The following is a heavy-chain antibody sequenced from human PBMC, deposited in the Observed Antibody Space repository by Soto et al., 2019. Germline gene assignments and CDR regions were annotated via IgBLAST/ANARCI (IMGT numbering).Heavy chain of an antibody. CDR1: GGSISSGGYY. J-gene: IGHJ6*02. V-gene: IGHV4-31*03. CDR2: IYYSVST. Sequence: SETLSLTCTVSGGSISSGGYYCSWIRQHPGKGLEWIGYIYYSVSTYYNPSLKSRVTISVNTSKNQFSLKLSSVTAADTAVYYCASGALDDVLVVAANPDYYYYYGMDVWGQGTTVTVSS. D-gene: IGHD2-15*01. CDR3: ASGALDDVLVVAANPDYYYYYGMDV.